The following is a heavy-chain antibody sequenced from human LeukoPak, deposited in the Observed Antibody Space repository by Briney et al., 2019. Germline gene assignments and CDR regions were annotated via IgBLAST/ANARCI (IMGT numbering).Heavy chain of an antibody. V-gene: IGHV3-21*01. CDR1: GFTFSTYA. CDR2: ISSSSSYI. CDR3: ARARLGGWGGNWFDP. J-gene: IGHJ5*02. Sequence: PGGSLRLSCAASGFTFSTYAMSWVRQAPGKGLEWVSSISSSSSYIYYADSVKGRFTISRDNAKNSLYLQMNSLRAEDTAVYYCARARLGGWGGNWFDPWGQGTLVTVSS. D-gene: IGHD3-16*01.